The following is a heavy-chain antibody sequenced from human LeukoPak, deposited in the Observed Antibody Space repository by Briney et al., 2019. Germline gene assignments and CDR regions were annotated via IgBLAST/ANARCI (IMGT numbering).Heavy chain of an antibody. CDR3: ARDGPLGYYYFYMDV. CDR2: INPNSGVT. V-gene: IGHV1-2*02. Sequence: GASVKVSCKASGYTFTAYNIYWVRQAPGQGPEWMGWINPNSGVTACAQKSQGRVNMTRDTSIRTAYLDLAGLKSDDTAVYYCARDGPLGYYYFYMDVWGKGTTVIVSS. CDR1: GYTFTAYN. J-gene: IGHJ6*03.